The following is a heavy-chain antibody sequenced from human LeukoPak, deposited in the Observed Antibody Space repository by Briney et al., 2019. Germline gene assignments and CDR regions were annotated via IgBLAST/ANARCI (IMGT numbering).Heavy chain of an antibody. V-gene: IGHV1-69*10. Sequence: EASVKVSCKASGVTSSNYAIIWLRQAPGQGLEWMGRVIPLFGITNYAQKFQDRVTITADKSTNTTYMGLTSLRSEDTAVYYCARLITTSWMGSDLWGRGTLVTVSS. CDR2: VIPLFGIT. CDR1: GVTSSNYA. J-gene: IGHJ2*01. CDR3: ARLITTSWMGSDL. D-gene: IGHD4/OR15-4a*01.